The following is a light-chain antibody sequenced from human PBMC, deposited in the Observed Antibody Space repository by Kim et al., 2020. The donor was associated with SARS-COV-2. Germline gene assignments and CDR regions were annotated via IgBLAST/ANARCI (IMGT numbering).Light chain of an antibody. CDR3: QEADTFPLT. CDR1: QGVISW. J-gene: IGKJ4*02. CDR2: ALS. Sequence: DIEVTQSPSSVSASVGDRVTISCRASQGVISWLALYQQNTGKATNLLIYALSSLTIGVPSRFSGSGSGTNFTLTNSRHRPDDCATYFCQEADTFPLTFGREAKVDI. V-gene: IGKV1-12*01.